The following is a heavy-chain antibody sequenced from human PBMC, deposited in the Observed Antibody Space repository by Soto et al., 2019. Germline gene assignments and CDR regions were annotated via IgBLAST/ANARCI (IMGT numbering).Heavy chain of an antibody. CDR1: GYTFTSYG. CDR3: ARDREVRGVIYNYYYGMDV. V-gene: IGHV1-2*04. Sequence: ASVKVSCKASGYTFTSYGISWVRQAPGQGLEWMGWINPNSGGTNYAQKFQGWVTMTRDTAISTAYMELSRLRSDDTAVYYCARDREVRGVIYNYYYGMDVWGQGTTVTVSS. CDR2: INPNSGGT. J-gene: IGHJ6*02. D-gene: IGHD3-10*01.